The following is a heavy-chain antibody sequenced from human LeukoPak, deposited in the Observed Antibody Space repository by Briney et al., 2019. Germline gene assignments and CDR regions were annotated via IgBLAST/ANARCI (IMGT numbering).Heavy chain of an antibody. CDR3: ARDRGVSALDI. V-gene: IGHV4-59*01. CDR1: GGSISSYY. Sequence: SETLSLTCTVSGGSISSYYWSWIRQPPGKGLEWIGYIYYSGSANYNPSLKSRVTISVDTSKNQFSLKLSSVTAADTAVYYCARDRGVSALDIWGQGTMVTVSS. J-gene: IGHJ3*02. CDR2: IYYSGSA. D-gene: IGHD1-26*01.